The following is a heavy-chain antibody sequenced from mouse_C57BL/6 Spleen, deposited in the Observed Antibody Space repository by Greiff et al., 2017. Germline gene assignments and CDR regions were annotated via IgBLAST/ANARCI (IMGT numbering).Heavy chain of an antibody. CDR3: ARGLNYYGRAY. V-gene: IGHV1-42*01. Sequence: DVQLQQSGPELVKPGASVKISCKASGYSFTGYYMNWVKQSPEKSLEWIGEINPSTGGTTYNQKFKAKATLTVDKSSSTAYMQLKSLTSEDSAVYYCARGLNYYGRAYWGQGTTLTVSS. CDR2: INPSTGGT. D-gene: IGHD1-1*01. CDR1: GYSFTGYY. J-gene: IGHJ2*01.